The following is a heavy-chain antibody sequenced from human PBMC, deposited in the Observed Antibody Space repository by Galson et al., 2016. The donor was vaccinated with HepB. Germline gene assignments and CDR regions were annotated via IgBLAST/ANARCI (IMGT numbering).Heavy chain of an antibody. D-gene: IGHD2-15*01. J-gene: IGHJ6*02. CDR2: INPNSGGT. CDR1: GYSFTGYY. V-gene: IGHV1-2*04. Sequence: SVKVSCKASGYSFTGYYMHWVRQAPGQGLEWMGWINPNSGGTNYAQKFQGWVTMTRDTSISTAYMALSRLRSGDSAVYYCARGSCSGGSCYAPAGYYYYYGLDVWGQGTTVTVSS. CDR3: ARGSCSGGSCYAPAGYYYYYGLDV.